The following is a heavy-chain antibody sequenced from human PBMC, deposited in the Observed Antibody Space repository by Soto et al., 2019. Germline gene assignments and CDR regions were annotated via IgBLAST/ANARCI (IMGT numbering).Heavy chain of an antibody. D-gene: IGHD6-19*01. V-gene: IGHV1-18*01. J-gene: IGHJ4*01. CDR1: GYTFTSYG. Sequence: GASVKVSCKASGYTFTSYGISWVRQAPGQGLEWMGWISAYNGNTNYAQKLQGRVTMTTDTSTSTAYMELSRLRSDDTAVYYCARCYAAVADPFDYWAQGTLVPVSS. CDR3: ARCYAAVADPFDY. CDR2: ISAYNGNT.